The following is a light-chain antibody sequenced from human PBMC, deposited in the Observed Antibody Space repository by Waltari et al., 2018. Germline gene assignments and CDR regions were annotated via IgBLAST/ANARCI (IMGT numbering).Light chain of an antibody. V-gene: IGLV3-1*01. CDR1: KLGDKY. CDR3: QAWDSSAAGV. CDR2: QDN. Sequence: SYELTQPPSVSVSPGQTATIPCSGDKLGDKYACWYHQKPGQSPVLVIYQDNRRPSGIPERFSGSNSGNTATLTISGTQAMDEADYYCQAWDSSAAGVFGTGTKVTVL. J-gene: IGLJ1*01.